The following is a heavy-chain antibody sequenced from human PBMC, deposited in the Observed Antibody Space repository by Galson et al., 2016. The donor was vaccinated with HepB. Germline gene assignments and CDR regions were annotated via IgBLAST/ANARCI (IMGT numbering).Heavy chain of an antibody. CDR2: ISWNSNTM. D-gene: IGHD7-27*01. CDR3: AKVKGGPTLTAGDAFDI. Sequence: SLRLSCAASGFTFDDYAMHWVRQTPGKGLEWVSGISWNSNTMDYGDAVKGRFTISRDNAKNSLYLQMDSLRAEDTALYYCAKVKGGPTLTAGDAFDIWGQGTMVTVS. V-gene: IGHV3-9*01. CDR1: GFTFDDYA. J-gene: IGHJ3*02.